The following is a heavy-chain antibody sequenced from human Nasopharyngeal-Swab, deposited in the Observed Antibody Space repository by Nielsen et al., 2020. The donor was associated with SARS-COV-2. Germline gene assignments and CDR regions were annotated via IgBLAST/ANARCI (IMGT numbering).Heavy chain of an antibody. CDR1: GGTFSSYA. D-gene: IGHD3-3*01. CDR3: AGGPGEWLSQYYYYYGMDV. V-gene: IGHV1-69*04. J-gene: IGHJ6*02. CDR2: IIPILGIA. Sequence: SVKASCKASGGTFSSYAISWVRQAPGQGLEWMGRIIPILGIANYAQKFQGRVAITADKSTSTAYMELSSLRSEDTAVYYCAGGPGEWLSQYYYYYGMDVWGQGTTVTVSS.